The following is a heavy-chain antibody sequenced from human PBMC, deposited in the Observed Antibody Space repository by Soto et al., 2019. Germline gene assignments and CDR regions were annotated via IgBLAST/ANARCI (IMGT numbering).Heavy chain of an antibody. CDR2: IIPIFGTA. J-gene: IGHJ6*02. CDR1: GGTFSIYA. CDR3: ARGSYSGLDYYYYGMDV. D-gene: IGHD3-10*01. Sequence: GASVKVSCKASGGTFSIYAISWVRQAPGQGLEWMGGIIPIFGTANYAQKFQGRVTITADESTSTAYMELSSLRSEDTAVYYCARGSYSGLDYYYYGMDVWGQGTTVTVSS. V-gene: IGHV1-69*13.